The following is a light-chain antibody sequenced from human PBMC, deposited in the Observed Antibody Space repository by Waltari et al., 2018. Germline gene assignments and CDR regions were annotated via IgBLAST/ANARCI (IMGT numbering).Light chain of an antibody. Sequence: QSVLTQPPSVSAAPGQKVTISCSGSSSNIGNNYVSWYQQLPGTAPKLLIYETNKQPAGIPDRFSGSKSGTSATLGITGLQTGDEADYYCGAWDGSLSSGVFGGGTKLTVL. V-gene: IGLV1-51*02. CDR1: SSNIGNNY. CDR3: GAWDGSLSSGV. J-gene: IGLJ3*02. CDR2: ETN.